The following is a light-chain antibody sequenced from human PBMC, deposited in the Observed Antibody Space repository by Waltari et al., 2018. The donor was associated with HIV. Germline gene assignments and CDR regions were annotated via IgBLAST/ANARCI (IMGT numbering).Light chain of an antibody. V-gene: IGKV1-9*01. Sequence: GDRVTITCRASQGITSYLAWYQQKPGKAPKLPIYGASTLQSGVPSRFSGGGFGTEFTLTVSSLQPEDFATYYCQQLNNYPRTFGQGTKVEMK. J-gene: IGKJ1*01. CDR3: QQLNNYPRT. CDR2: GAS. CDR1: QGITSY.